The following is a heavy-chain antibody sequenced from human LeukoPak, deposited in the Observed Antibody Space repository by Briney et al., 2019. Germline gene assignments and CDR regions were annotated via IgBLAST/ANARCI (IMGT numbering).Heavy chain of an antibody. D-gene: IGHD6-6*01. Sequence: SVKVSCKASGGTFSSYAISWVRQAPGQGLEWMGGIIPIFGTANYAQRFQGRVTITTDESTSTAYMELSSLRSEDTAVYYCARDRSSDYYYMDVWGKGTTVTVSS. CDR2: IIPIFGTA. CDR3: ARDRSSDYYYMDV. V-gene: IGHV1-69*05. J-gene: IGHJ6*03. CDR1: GGTFSSYA.